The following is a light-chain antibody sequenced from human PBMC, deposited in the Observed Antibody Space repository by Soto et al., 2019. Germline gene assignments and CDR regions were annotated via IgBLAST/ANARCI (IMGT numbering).Light chain of an antibody. CDR2: EVS. Sequence: QSALTQRASVSGSPGQSITIPCTGTSSDVGGYNYVSWYQQHPGKAPKLMIYEVSNRPSGVSNRFSGSKSGNTASLTISGLQAEDEADYYCSSYTSSSTLGVFGTGTKVTVL. V-gene: IGLV2-14*01. J-gene: IGLJ1*01. CDR1: SSDVGGYNY. CDR3: SSYTSSSTLGV.